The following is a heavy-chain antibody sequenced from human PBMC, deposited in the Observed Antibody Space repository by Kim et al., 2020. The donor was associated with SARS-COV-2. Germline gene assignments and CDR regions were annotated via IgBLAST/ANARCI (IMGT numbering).Heavy chain of an antibody. CDR3: ARRGSVGATDPPHFDY. CDR1: GYSFTSYW. Sequence: GESLKISCKGSGYSFTSYWIGWVRQMPGKGLEWMGIIYPGDSDTRYSPSFQGQVTISADKSISTAYLQWSSLKASDTAMYYCARRGSVGATDPPHFDYWGQGTLVTVSS. CDR2: IYPGDSDT. V-gene: IGHV5-51*01. J-gene: IGHJ4*02. D-gene: IGHD1-26*01.